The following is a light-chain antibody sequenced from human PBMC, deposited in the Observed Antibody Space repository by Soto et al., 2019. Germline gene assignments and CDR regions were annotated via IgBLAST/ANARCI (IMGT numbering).Light chain of an antibody. V-gene: IGKV1-5*03. CDR1: QSISSW. CDR2: KAS. J-gene: IGKJ4*01. CDR3: QQYNSS. Sequence: DIQMTQSPSTLSASVGDRVTITCRASQSISSWLAWYQQKPGKAPKLLIYKASSLESGVPSRFSGSRSGTELTLTISSRQPDDFATYYCQQYNSSFGGGTKVEIK.